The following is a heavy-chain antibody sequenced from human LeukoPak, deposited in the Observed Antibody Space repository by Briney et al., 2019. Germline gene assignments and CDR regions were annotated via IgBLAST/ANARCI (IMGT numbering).Heavy chain of an antibody. CDR2: IYAVDAAN. Sequence: GESVKLSCKGSGHNLTSYWIGSARHMTRECLEWKGLIYAVDAANRYSPSFQGQVTISADKSISTAYLQWSTLKASDTAMYYCARVGATQGGGYNFDYWGQGTLVTVSS. J-gene: IGHJ4*02. CDR1: GHNLTSYW. V-gene: IGHV5-51*01. CDR3: ARVGATQGGGYNFDY. D-gene: IGHD1-26*01.